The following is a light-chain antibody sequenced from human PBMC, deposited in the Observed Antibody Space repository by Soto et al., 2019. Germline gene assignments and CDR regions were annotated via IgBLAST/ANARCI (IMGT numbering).Light chain of an antibody. Sequence: EIVLTQSPGTLSLSPGERVTLSCRASHSVSSSYLAWYQQKPGQSPSLLIYGASNRATGIPDRFSGSGSGTDFTLTISRLEPEDFAVYYCQQYGSSPRTFGGWTKVEI. CDR1: HSVSSSY. CDR2: GAS. J-gene: IGKJ4*01. CDR3: QQYGSSPRT. V-gene: IGKV3-20*01.